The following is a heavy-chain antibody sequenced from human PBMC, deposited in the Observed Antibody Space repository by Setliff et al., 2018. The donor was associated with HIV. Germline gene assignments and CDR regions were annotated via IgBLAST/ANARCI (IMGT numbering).Heavy chain of an antibody. D-gene: IGHD1-26*01. V-gene: IGHV3-11*04. CDR2: ISSRGSTI. CDR1: GFTFSDYY. CDR3: TRDRGRPDSFDI. Sequence: PGGSLRLSCAASGFTFSDYYMSWIRQAPGKGLEFISYISSRGSTIYYADSVKGRFTISRGNAKNSRYLQMNSLRAEDTALYFCTRDRGRPDSFDIWGQGTMVTVSS. J-gene: IGHJ3*02.